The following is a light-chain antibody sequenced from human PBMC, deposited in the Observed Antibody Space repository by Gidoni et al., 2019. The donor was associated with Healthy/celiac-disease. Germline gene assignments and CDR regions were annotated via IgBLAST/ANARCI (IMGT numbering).Light chain of an antibody. CDR2: GAS. Sequence: EIVLTQSPGTLSLSPGERATLSCRASQSVSSSYLAWYQQKPGQAPRLLIDGASSRATGIPDRFSGSGSGTDFTLTISRLEPEEFAVYYCQQYGSSPPITFGQGTRLEIK. CDR3: QQYGSSPPIT. J-gene: IGKJ5*01. V-gene: IGKV3-20*01. CDR1: QSVSSSY.